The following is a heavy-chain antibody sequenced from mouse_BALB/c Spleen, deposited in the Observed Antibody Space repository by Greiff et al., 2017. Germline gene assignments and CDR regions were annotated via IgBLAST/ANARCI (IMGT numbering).Heavy chain of an antibody. CDR2: INPSNGGT. CDR1: GYTFTSYY. D-gene: IGHD2-14*01. Sequence: VQLQQSGAELVKPGASVKLSCKASGYTFTSYYMYWVKQRPGQGLEWIGEINPSNGGTNFNEKFKSNATLTVDKSSSTAYMQLSSLTSEDSAVYYCTRSGDRYDGAMDYWGQGTSVTVSS. J-gene: IGHJ4*01. V-gene: IGHV1S81*02. CDR3: TRSGDRYDGAMDY.